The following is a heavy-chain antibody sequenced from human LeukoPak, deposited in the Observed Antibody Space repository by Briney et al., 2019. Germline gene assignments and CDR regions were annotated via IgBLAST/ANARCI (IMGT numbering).Heavy chain of an antibody. V-gene: IGHV4-4*07. D-gene: IGHD6-19*01. CDR3: ARVGSSGWYYFDY. J-gene: IGHJ4*02. Sequence: SETLSLTCAVSGGSISIYYWSWIRQPAGKGLEWIGRIYTSGSTNYNPSLKSRVTMSVDTSKNQFPLKLSSVTAADTAVYYCARVGSSGWYYFDYWGQGTLVTVSS. CDR1: GGSISIYY. CDR2: IYTSGST.